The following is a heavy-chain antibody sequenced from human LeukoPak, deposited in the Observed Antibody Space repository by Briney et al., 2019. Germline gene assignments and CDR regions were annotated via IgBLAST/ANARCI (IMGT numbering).Heavy chain of an antibody. CDR3: ARDANYCSSTSCYLFYYYYGMDV. V-gene: IGHV3-23*01. J-gene: IGHJ6*02. CDR2: IGASGGST. D-gene: IGHD2-2*01. CDR1: GFTFSSYA. Sequence: GGSLRLSCAASGFTFSSYAMSWVRQAPGKGLEWVSGIGASGGSTYYADSVKGRFTISRDNSKNTLYLQMNSLRAEDTAVYYCARDANYCSSTSCYLFYYYYGMDVWGQGTTVTVSS.